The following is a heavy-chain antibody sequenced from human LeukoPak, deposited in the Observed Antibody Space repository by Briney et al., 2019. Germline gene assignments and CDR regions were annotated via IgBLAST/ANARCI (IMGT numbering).Heavy chain of an antibody. CDR3: ARDAGYCGDGSCYDY. V-gene: IGHV3-7*01. CDR2: IKQDGSEK. Sequence: GGSLRLSCAASGFTFSSYWMSWVRQAPGKGLEWVANIKQDGSEKYYVDSVKGRFTLSRDNAKNSLYLQMNSLRAEDTAVYYCARDAGYCGDGSCYDYWGQGTLVTVSS. CDR1: GFTFSSYW. D-gene: IGHD2-15*01. J-gene: IGHJ4*02.